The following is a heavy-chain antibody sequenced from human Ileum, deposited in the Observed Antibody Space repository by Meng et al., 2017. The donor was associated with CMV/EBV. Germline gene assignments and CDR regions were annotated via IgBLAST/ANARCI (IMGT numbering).Heavy chain of an antibody. V-gene: IGHV3-7*01. CDR2: IKQNGSPK. Sequence: GESLKISCVGSGFTFSNYWMNWVRQAPGKGLEWVASIKQNGSPKYSVDSVTGRFTISRDNAKNSLYLEMNSLRGEDKAVYYCAKNQLADDIVFYNWGQGTLVTVSS. CDR3: AKNQLADDIVFYN. D-gene: IGHD1-1*01. CDR1: GFTFSNYW. J-gene: IGHJ4*02.